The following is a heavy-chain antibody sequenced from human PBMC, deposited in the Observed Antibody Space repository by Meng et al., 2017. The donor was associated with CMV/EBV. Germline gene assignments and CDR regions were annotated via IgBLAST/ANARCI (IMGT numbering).Heavy chain of an antibody. D-gene: IGHD6-19*01. CDR3: ARGRLVDYY. CDR1: GFTVSSNY. CDR2: IYSGGST. Sequence: GESLKISCAASGFTVSSNYMSWVRQAPGKGLEWVSVIYSGGSTYYADSVKGRFTISRDNSKNTLYLQMNSLRAEDTAVYYCARGRLVDYYWGQGTLVTVSS. J-gene: IGHJ4*02. V-gene: IGHV3-66*02.